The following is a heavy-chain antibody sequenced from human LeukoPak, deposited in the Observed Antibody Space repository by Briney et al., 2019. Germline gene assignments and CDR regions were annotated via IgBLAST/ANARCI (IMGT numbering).Heavy chain of an antibody. D-gene: IGHD4-17*01. CDR2: ITNTGRTI. V-gene: IGHV3-48*03. CDR1: GFSFSSFE. CDR3: ARGGAYGMMGY. Sequence: SGGSLRLSCVASGFSFSSFEMNWVRQARGKGLEWLSYITNTGRTIYYADSVKGRFTISRDNAKNSLYLHMNSLRGDDTAIYYCARGGAYGMMGYWGQGTLVTVSS. J-gene: IGHJ4*02.